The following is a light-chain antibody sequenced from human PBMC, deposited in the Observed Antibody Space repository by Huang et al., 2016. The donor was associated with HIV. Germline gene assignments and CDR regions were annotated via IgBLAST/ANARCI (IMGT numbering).Light chain of an antibody. V-gene: IGKV3-20*01. CDR2: GAS. CDR3: QQYGSSVGT. CDR1: QSVSSSY. J-gene: IGKJ1*01. Sequence: EIVLTQSPGPLSLSPGERATLSCRASQSVSSSYFDWYQQKPGQAPRLLIYGASSRATGIPDRFSGSGSGTDFTLTISRLEPEDFAVYYCQQYGSSVGTFGQGTKVEIK.